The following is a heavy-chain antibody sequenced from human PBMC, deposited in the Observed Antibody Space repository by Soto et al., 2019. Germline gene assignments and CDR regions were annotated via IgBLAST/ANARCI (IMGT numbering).Heavy chain of an antibody. CDR3: ARYGQSYINWFDP. Sequence: QVQLVQSGAEWKKPGSSVKVSSKPPGGTFRSNPIGWVRQALGQGLGWLGGIIPILGTANYAQKFQGRVTITADESTSTAYMELSSLRSEDTAVYYCARYGQSYINWFDPWGQGTLVTVSS. D-gene: IGHD2-2*02. V-gene: IGHV1-69*01. CDR1: GGTFRSNP. J-gene: IGHJ5*02. CDR2: IIPILGTA.